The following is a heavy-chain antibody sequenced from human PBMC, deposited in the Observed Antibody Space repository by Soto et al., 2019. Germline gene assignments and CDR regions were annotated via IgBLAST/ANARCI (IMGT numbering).Heavy chain of an antibody. V-gene: IGHV3-30-3*01. Sequence: PGGSLRLSCAASGFTFSSYAMHWVRQAPGKGLEWVAVISYDGSNKYYADSVKGRFTISRDNSKNTLYLQMNSLRAEDTAVYYCARDWHYYDSSGLPGYWGQGTLVTVSS. J-gene: IGHJ1*01. CDR1: GFTFSSYA. CDR2: ISYDGSNK. D-gene: IGHD3-22*01. CDR3: ARDWHYYDSSGLPGY.